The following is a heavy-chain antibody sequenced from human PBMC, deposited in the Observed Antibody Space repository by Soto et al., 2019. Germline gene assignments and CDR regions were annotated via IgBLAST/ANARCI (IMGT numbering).Heavy chain of an antibody. Sequence: PSETLSLTCTVSGGSISSYYWIRIRQPPGKGLEWIGYIYYSGSTNFNPSLKSRVTISVDTSKNQFSLKLSSVTAADTAVYYCARETYGDYVGYFDPWGQGIQVTVSS. D-gene: IGHD4-17*01. J-gene: IGHJ5*02. CDR2: IYYSGST. CDR1: GGSISSYY. CDR3: ARETYGDYVGYFDP. V-gene: IGHV4-59*01.